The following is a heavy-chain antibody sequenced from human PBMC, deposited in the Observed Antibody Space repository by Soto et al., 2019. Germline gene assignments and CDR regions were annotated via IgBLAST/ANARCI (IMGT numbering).Heavy chain of an antibody. D-gene: IGHD2-2*01. J-gene: IGHJ6*02. CDR3: ARVKGHCISTSCHPNYYGMDV. CDR1: GSSISSYY. CDR2: IYYSGST. V-gene: IGHV4-59*01. Sequence: SETLSLTCTVSGSSISSYYWSWIRQPPGKGLEWIGYIYYSGSTNYNPSLKSRVTISVDTSKNQFSLKLSSVTAADTAVYYCARVKGHCISTSCHPNYYGMDVWGQGTTVTVSS.